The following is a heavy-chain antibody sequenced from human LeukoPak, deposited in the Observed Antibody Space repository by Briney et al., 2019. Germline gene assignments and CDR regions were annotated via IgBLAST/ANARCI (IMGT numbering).Heavy chain of an antibody. J-gene: IGHJ6*02. CDR3: ARDGGMVGTSLDMDV. CDR2: IYYTGIT. CDR1: GGSIRSYY. D-gene: IGHD1-26*01. V-gene: IGHV4-59*01. Sequence: PSETLSLTCTVSGGSIRSYYWSWVRQPPGKGLEWIGYIYYTGITNYNPSLKSRVTISVDTSKNEISLKLNSVTAADTAAYFCARDGGMVGTSLDMDVWGQGTTVTVSS.